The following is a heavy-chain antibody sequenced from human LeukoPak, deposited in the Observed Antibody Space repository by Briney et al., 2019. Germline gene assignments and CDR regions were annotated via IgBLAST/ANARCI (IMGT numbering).Heavy chain of an antibody. CDR3: ARTRITMIVGLASRFDY. CDR1: GFTFSSYW. J-gene: IGHJ4*02. Sequence: GGSLRLSCAASGFTFSSYWMSWVRQAPGKGLEWVANIKQDGSEKYYVDSVMGRFTISRDNAENSLFLQMNSLRAEDTAVYYCARTRITMIVGLASRFDYWGQGTLVTVSS. D-gene: IGHD3-22*01. CDR2: IKQDGSEK. V-gene: IGHV3-7*01.